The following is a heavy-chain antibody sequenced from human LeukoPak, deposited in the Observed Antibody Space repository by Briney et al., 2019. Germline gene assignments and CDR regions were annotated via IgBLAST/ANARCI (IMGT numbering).Heavy chain of an antibody. Sequence: PGGSLRLSCAVSGFTFSNYAMTWVRQASGKGLEWVSVISGSGDATYYADSVKGRFTISRNNSKNTLYLQMNSLRAEDTAVYYCAKVPRGGYNFLDYWGQGTLVTVSS. V-gene: IGHV3-23*01. J-gene: IGHJ4*02. CDR3: AKVPRGGYNFLDY. D-gene: IGHD5-24*01. CDR1: GFTFSNYA. CDR2: ISGSGDAT.